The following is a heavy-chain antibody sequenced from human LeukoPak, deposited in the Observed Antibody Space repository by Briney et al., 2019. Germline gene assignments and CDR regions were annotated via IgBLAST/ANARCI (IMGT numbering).Heavy chain of an antibody. Sequence: ASVTVSCKASGYTSTSYDINWVRQTTGQGLEWMGWMNPGSGNTGYAQKFQGRVTMTRNTSISTVYMEVSGLRSEDTAVYYCTRGGIIILGVATVVDYWGQGTLVTVSS. D-gene: IGHD3/OR15-3a*01. CDR3: TRGGIIILGVATVVDY. J-gene: IGHJ4*02. V-gene: IGHV1-8*01. CDR1: GYTSTSYD. CDR2: MNPGSGNT.